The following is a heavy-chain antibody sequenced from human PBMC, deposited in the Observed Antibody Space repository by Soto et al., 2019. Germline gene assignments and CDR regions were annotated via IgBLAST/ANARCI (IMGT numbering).Heavy chain of an antibody. CDR2: IIPIFGTT. CDR3: ARYASSGNNSVWYTFDP. CDR1: GGTFSSYT. Sequence: ASVKVSCKASGGTFSSYTINWVRQAPGQGLEWMGGIIPIFGTTNYAKKFQGRVTITADESTSTAYMELSSLRSEDTAVYYCARYASSGNNSVWYTFDPWGQGTLVTVSS. J-gene: IGHJ5*02. D-gene: IGHD6-19*01. V-gene: IGHV1-69*13.